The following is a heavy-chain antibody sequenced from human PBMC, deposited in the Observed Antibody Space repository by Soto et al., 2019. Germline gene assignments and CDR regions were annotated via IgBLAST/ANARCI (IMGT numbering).Heavy chain of an antibody. V-gene: IGHV6-1*01. CDR1: GDSVSSNSAA. Sequence: SQTLSLTCAISGDSVSSNSAAWNWIRQSPSRGLEWLGRTYYRSKWYNDYAVSVKSRITINPDTSKNQFSLRLNSVTPEDTAVYYCARDRCSGGSCYWSYYYGMDVWGQGTTVTVSS. J-gene: IGHJ6*02. CDR3: ARDRCSGGSCYWSYYYGMDV. D-gene: IGHD2-15*01. CDR2: TYYRSKWYN.